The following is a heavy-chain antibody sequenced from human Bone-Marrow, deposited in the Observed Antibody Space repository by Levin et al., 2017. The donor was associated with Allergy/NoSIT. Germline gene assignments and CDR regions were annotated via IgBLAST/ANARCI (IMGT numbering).Heavy chain of an antibody. Sequence: GGSLRLSCATSGFTFNNFFMTWDRQSPGKGLEWVANINQDGSTKQYVDSVKGRFSSSRDNAKRSLYLQMSSLRDDDTALYYCVREQYTGSSNVGLDVWGQGTTVTVSS. D-gene: IGHD1-1*01. CDR3: VREQYTGSSNVGLDV. J-gene: IGHJ6*02. CDR1: GFTFNNFF. V-gene: IGHV3-7*01. CDR2: INQDGSTK.